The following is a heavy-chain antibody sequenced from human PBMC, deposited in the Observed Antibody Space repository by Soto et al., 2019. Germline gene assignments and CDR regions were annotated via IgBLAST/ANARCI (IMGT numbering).Heavy chain of an antibody. CDR2: INSDGSNT. J-gene: IGHJ4*02. CDR3: ARNFDY. Sequence: EVQLVESGGGLVQPGGSLRLSCATSGFTFSSYWMYWVRQAPGKGLVWVSRINSDGSNTGYADSVKGRFTISRDNAKSTLLLEMNSLRAEDTAVYYCARNFDYWGQGILVTVSS. V-gene: IGHV3-74*01. CDR1: GFTFSSYW.